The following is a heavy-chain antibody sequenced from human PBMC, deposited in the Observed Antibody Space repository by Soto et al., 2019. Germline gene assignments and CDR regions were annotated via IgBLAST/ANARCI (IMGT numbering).Heavy chain of an antibody. CDR1: CGSISSYY. V-gene: IGHV4-59*01. D-gene: IGHD3-16*02. J-gene: IGHJ6*03. CDR2: IYYSGST. Sequence: PSETLSLTCTVPCGSISSYYWSWIRQPPGKGLEWIGYIYYSGSTNYNPSLKSRVTISVDTSKNQFSLKLSSVTAADTAVYYCAREIIGVLDGYYYYYYMDVWGKGTTVTVSS. CDR3: AREIIGVLDGYYYYYYMDV.